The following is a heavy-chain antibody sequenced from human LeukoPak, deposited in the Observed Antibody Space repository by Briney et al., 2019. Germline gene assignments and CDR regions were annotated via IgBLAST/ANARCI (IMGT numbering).Heavy chain of an antibody. D-gene: IGHD3-3*01. V-gene: IGHV4-34*01. Sequence: SETLSLTCAVYGGSFSGYYWSWIRQPPGKGLEWIGEINHSGSTNYNPSLKSRVTISVDTSKNQFSLRLSSVTAADTAVYYCARRPDFWSGSDAFDIWGQGTMVTVSS. CDR3: ARRPDFWSGSDAFDI. J-gene: IGHJ3*02. CDR2: INHSGST. CDR1: GGSFSGYY.